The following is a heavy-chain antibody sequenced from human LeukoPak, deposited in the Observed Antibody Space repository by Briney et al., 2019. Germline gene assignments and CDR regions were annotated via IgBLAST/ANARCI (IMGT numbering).Heavy chain of an antibody. J-gene: IGHJ4*02. V-gene: IGHV3-23*01. CDR1: GITFSTYA. D-gene: IGHD5-18*01. CDR3: AKGGYSYGHVPFDY. Sequence: TGGSLRLSCAASGITFSTYAMSWVRQAPGNGVEWLSAISGSGGSPYYVDSVKGRFTVSRDNSKNTLYLQMNSLRAEDTAVYYCAKGGYSYGHVPFDYWGQGTLVTVS. CDR2: ISGSGGSP.